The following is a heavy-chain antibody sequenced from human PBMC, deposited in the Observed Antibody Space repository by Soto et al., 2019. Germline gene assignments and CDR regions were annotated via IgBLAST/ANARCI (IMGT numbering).Heavy chain of an antibody. J-gene: IGHJ6*02. CDR2: ISAYNGNT. CDR1: GYTFTSYG. Sequence: ASVKVSCKASGYTFTSYGISWVRQAPGQGLEWMGWISAYNGNTNYAQRLQGRVTMTTDTSTSTAYMELRSLRSDDTAVYYCARDLVGIVVVTAISQSDYYYGMDVWGQGTTVTVSS. D-gene: IGHD2-21*02. CDR3: ARDLVGIVVVTAISQSDYYYGMDV. V-gene: IGHV1-18*04.